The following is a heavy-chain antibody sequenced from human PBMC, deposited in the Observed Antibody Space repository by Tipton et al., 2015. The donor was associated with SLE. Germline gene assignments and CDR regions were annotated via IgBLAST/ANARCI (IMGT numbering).Heavy chain of an antibody. CDR2: ISTYNANT. Sequence: QLVQSGAEVKKPGASVKVSCKASGYTFTSYGISWVRQAPGQGLEWMGWISTYNANTHYAQKLQGRVTMTTYTSTSTAYMELRSLRSDDTAVYYCAKGDAGSTFDAFDIWGQGTMVTVSS. CDR1: GYTFTSYG. CDR3: AKGDAGSTFDAFDI. J-gene: IGHJ3*02. V-gene: IGHV1-18*01. D-gene: IGHD2/OR15-2a*01.